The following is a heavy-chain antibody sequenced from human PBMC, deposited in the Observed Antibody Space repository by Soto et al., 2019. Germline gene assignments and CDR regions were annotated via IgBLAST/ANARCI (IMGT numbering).Heavy chain of an antibody. J-gene: IGHJ3*02. CDR2: IYYSGST. CDR1: GGSISSYY. Sequence: QVQLQESGPGLVKPSETLSLTCTVSGGSISSYYWSWIRQPPGKGLEWIGYIYYSGSTNYNPSLKSRVTISVDTSKNQFSLELSSVTAADTAVYYWARGDSGSYCGAFDIWGQGTMVTVSS. D-gene: IGHD1-26*01. CDR3: ARGDSGSYCGAFDI. V-gene: IGHV4-59*01.